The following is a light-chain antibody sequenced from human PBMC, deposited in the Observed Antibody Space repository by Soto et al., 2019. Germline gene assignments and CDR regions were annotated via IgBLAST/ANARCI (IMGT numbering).Light chain of an antibody. Sequence: EIVLTQSPGTLSLSPGERATLSCRASQSVKNNYLAWYQQKPGQAPRLLIYGASSRATGIPDRFSGSGSGTDFTLTMSRLAPEDFAVYYCQQYGSSQYTFGQGTKLEIK. CDR3: QQYGSSQYT. CDR1: QSVKNNY. V-gene: IGKV3-20*01. J-gene: IGKJ2*01. CDR2: GAS.